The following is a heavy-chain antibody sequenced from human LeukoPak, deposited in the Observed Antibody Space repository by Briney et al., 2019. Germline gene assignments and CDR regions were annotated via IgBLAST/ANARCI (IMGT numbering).Heavy chain of an antibody. V-gene: IGHV3-23*01. Sequence: PGGSLRLSCAASGFTFNKYAMIWVRQAPGMGLEWLSYVSGSGGATYYADSVKGRFTISRDNSKNTVYLQMGSLRAEDTAVYYCAKNRGGTYKYYMDVWGNGTTVTVSS. CDR2: VSGSGGAT. D-gene: IGHD1-1*01. J-gene: IGHJ6*03. CDR1: GFTFNKYA. CDR3: AKNRGGTYKYYMDV.